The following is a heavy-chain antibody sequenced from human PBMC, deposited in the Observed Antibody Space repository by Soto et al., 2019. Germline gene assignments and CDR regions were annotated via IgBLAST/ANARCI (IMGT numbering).Heavy chain of an antibody. Sequence: SGKVSCKASGGTFSSYAISWVRQAPGQGLEWMGGIIPIFGTANYAQKFQGRVTITADKSTSTAYMELSSLRSEDTAVYYCARVYRYNWNGGKNWFDPWGQGTLVTVSS. J-gene: IGHJ5*02. D-gene: IGHD1-20*01. CDR1: GGTFSSYA. CDR3: ARVYRYNWNGGKNWFDP. V-gene: IGHV1-69*06. CDR2: IIPIFGTA.